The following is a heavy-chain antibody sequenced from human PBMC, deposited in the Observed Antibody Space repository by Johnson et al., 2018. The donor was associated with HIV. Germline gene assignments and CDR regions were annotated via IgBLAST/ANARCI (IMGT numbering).Heavy chain of an antibody. J-gene: IGHJ3*02. CDR3: ARERNYGTHSAFDI. D-gene: IGHD1-7*01. Sequence: VLLVESGGVVVHPGGSLRLSCETSRFTFDDYAMHWVRQAPGKGLEWVSLINWDGDSTYYADSVKGRFTISRDNSKNSLYLQMNSLRPEDTAVYYCARERNYGTHSAFDIWGQWTMVTVSS. V-gene: IGHV3-43D*03. CDR1: RFTFDDYA. CDR2: INWDGDST.